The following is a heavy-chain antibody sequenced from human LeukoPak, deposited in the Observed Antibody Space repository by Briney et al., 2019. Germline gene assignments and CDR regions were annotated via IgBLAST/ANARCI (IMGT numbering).Heavy chain of an antibody. D-gene: IGHD3-3*01. Sequence: SETLSLTCTVSGGSISSGGYYWSWIRQPPGKGLEWIGYIYHSGSTYYNPSLKSRVTISVDRSKNQFSLKLSSVTAADTAVYYCARLGLLRFLEWLPQEDYMDVWAKGTTVTVSS. J-gene: IGHJ6*03. CDR2: IYHSGST. CDR1: GGSISSGGYY. CDR3: ARLGLLRFLEWLPQEDYMDV. V-gene: IGHV4-30-2*01.